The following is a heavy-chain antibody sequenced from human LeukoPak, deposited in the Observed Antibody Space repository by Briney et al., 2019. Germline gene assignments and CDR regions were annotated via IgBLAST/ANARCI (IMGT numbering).Heavy chain of an antibody. D-gene: IGHD3-22*01. CDR3: ARVVLSSSGYYLLGRGAFDI. CDR2: ISAYNGNT. CDR1: GYTFTSYA. V-gene: IGHV1-18*01. Sequence: GVSVKVSCKASGYTFTSYAMNWVRQAPGQGLEWMGWISAYNGNTNYAQKLQGRVTMTTDTFTSTAYMELRSLRSDDTAVYYCARVVLSSSGYYLLGRGAFDIWGQGTMVTVSS. J-gene: IGHJ3*02.